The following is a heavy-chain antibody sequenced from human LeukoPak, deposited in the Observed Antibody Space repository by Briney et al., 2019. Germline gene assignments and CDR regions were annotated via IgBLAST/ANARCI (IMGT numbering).Heavy chain of an antibody. CDR1: GYTFTSCD. CDR2: TNPNSGNT. J-gene: IGHJ4*02. Sequence: SVTVSLTSAGYTFTSCDINWVRQATGPGLEWMGWTNPNSGNTGYAQKFQGRVTITRNTSISTAYMELSSLRSEDTAVYYCASFGGPWGQGTLVTVSS. V-gene: IGHV1-8*03. CDR3: ASFGGP. D-gene: IGHD3-10*01.